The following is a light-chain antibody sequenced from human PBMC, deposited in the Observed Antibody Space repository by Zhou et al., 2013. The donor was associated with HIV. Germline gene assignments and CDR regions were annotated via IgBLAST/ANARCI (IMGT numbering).Light chain of an antibody. CDR3: QQYDAFPLT. Sequence: AIQITQSPSSLSASTGDTVNITCQTSQHIRSSLAWYRQKPGKVPELLIYAASNLQRGVPSRFSGSGSGTGFTLTISCLQSEDLATFYCQQYDAFPLTFGGGTKV. J-gene: IGKJ4*01. CDR2: AAS. V-gene: IGKV1-8*01. CDR1: QHIRSS.